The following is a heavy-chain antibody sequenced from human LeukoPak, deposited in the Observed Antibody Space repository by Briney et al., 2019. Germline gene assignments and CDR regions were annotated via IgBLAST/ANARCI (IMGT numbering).Heavy chain of an antibody. J-gene: IGHJ4*02. CDR2: IYPLNSDT. CDR1: GYSFSTYW. V-gene: IGHV5-51*07. CDR3: ARPSGDNRFDY. Sequence: GESLQISCKGSGYSFSTYWIGWVHQKPRKGPEWMGIIYPLNSDTRYSPSFQGQVTISADKSISTAYLQWSSLKASDTAMYYCARPSGDNRFDYWGQGTLVTVSS. D-gene: IGHD4-17*01.